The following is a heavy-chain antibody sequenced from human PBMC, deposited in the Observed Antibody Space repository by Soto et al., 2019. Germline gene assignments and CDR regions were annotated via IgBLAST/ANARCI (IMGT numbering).Heavy chain of an antibody. Sequence: QVQLVQSGAEVKKPGSSVKVSCKASGGTFSSYAISWVRQAPGQGLEWMGGIIPIFGTANYAQKFQGRVTITADESRSTAYMELSSLRSEDTAVYYCASDPAYYDFWSGYYPTFDYWGQGTLVTVSS. V-gene: IGHV1-69*01. CDR3: ASDPAYYDFWSGYYPTFDY. CDR2: IIPIFGTA. J-gene: IGHJ4*02. CDR1: GGTFSSYA. D-gene: IGHD3-3*01.